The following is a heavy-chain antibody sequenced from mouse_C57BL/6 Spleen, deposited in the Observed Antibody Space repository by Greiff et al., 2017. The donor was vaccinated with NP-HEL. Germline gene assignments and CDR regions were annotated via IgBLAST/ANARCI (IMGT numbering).Heavy chain of an antibody. Sequence: DVKLVESGGGLVKPGGSLKLSCAASGFTFSDYGMHWVRQAPEKGLEWVAYISSGSSTIYYADTVKGRFTISRDNAKNTLFLQMTSLRSEDTAMYYCARPRIYYGYDGYAMDYWGQGTSVTVSS. J-gene: IGHJ4*01. CDR2: ISSGSSTI. D-gene: IGHD2-2*01. V-gene: IGHV5-17*01. CDR3: ARPRIYYGYDGYAMDY. CDR1: GFTFSDYG.